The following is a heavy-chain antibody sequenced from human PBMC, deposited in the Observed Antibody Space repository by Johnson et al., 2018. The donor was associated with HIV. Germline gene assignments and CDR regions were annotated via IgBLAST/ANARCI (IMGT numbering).Heavy chain of an antibody. D-gene: IGHD5-18*01. Sequence: QVLLVESGGGLVKPGGSLRLSCVASGFSFGDCYMSWIRQAPGKGLEWISDINTSGTTIHYSDSVKGRFAISRDNAKNSLYLQMSSLRAEDTAVYFCARDQEYSYGDEGAVRAFDIWGQGTMVTFSS. CDR1: GFSFGDCY. V-gene: IGHV3-11*04. J-gene: IGHJ3*02. CDR3: ARDQEYSYGDEGAVRAFDI. CDR2: INTSGTTI.